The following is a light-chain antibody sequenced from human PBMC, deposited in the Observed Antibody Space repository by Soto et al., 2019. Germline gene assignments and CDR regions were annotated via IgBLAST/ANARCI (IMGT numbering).Light chain of an antibody. CDR2: DAS. V-gene: IGKV3D-15*01. CDR1: QTVNSD. Sequence: EIVLTQSPGTLSLSPGETATLSCRASQTVNSDYLAWFQQRPGQAPRLLIYDASNRATGIPARFSGSGSGTEFTLTISSLQSEDFAVYYCQQYNNWPPWTFGQGTKVDIK. J-gene: IGKJ1*01. CDR3: QQYNNWPPWT.